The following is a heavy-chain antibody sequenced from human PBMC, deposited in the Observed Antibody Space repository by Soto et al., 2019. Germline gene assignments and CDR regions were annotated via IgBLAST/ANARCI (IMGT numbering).Heavy chain of an antibody. Sequence: SGPTLVNPTQPLTLTCTFSGFSLSTYGMRVNWIRQPPGKALEWLARIDWDDDTFYSTSLRTRLTISKDTSRNRVALTMTNMDPVDTATYYCARMTPDSSGLFDYWGQGTPVTVSS. J-gene: IGHJ4*02. CDR2: IDWDDDT. V-gene: IGHV2-70*04. CDR3: ARMTPDSSGLFDY. CDR1: GFSLSTYGMR. D-gene: IGHD3-22*01.